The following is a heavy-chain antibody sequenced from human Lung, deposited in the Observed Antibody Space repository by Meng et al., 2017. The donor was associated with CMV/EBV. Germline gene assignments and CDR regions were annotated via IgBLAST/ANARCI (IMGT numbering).Heavy chain of an antibody. CDR1: GFTFSTYD. V-gene: IGHV3-13*01. CDR2: IGTVGDT. Sequence: GGSLRLSCTASGFTFSTYDFHWVRQPTGKGLEWVSSIGTVGDTYSIGSVKGRFIISREDAKNSVYLQMNGLRDGDTGLYYCARARSPTHFDYWGHGAVVTVSS. CDR3: ARARSPTHFDY. J-gene: IGHJ4*01.